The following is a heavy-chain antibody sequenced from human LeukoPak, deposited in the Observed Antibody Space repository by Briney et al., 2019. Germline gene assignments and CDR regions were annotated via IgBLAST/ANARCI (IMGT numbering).Heavy chain of an antibody. Sequence: GGSLRLSCAASGFIFSDHYMHWVRQAPGKGLEWVSAISGSGGSTYYADSVKGRFTISRDNSKNTLYLQMNSLRAEDTAVYYCAKQVVVAATAGPNDAFDIWGQGTMVTVSS. CDR2: ISGSGGST. CDR1: GFIFSDHY. CDR3: AKQVVVAATAGPNDAFDI. D-gene: IGHD2-15*01. J-gene: IGHJ3*02. V-gene: IGHV3-23*01.